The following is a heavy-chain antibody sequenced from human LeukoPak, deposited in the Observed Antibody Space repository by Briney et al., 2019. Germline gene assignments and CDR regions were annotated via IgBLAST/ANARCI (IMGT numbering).Heavy chain of an antibody. D-gene: IGHD5-24*01. J-gene: IGHJ4*02. Sequence: GGSLRLSCAASGFSFSSYGIHWVRQAPGKGLEWVAFIWYDGGNKSYADSVKGRFTISRDNSKGTVYLQMNSLRPEDTAVYYCAKDDAWLQYGNWGRGTLVTVSS. V-gene: IGHV3-30*02. CDR3: AKDDAWLQYGN. CDR2: IWYDGGNK. CDR1: GFSFSSYG.